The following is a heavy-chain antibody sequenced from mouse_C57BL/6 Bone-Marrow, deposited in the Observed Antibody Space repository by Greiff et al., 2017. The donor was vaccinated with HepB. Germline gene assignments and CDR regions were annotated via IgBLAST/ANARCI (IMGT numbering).Heavy chain of an antibody. D-gene: IGHD1-2*01. V-gene: IGHV1-50*01. J-gene: IGHJ2*01. CDR3: ASSSLLRLVSDY. CDR2: IDPSDSYT. Sequence: QVQLQQPGAELVKPGASVKLSCKASGYTFTSYWMQWVKQRPGQGLEWIGEIDPSDSYTNYNQKFKGKATLTVDTSSSTAYMQLSSLTSEDSAVYYCASSSLLRLVSDYWGQGTTLTVSS. CDR1: GYTFTSYW.